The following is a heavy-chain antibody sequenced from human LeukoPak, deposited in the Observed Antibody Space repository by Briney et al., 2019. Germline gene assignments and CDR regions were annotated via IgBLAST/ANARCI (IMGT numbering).Heavy chain of an antibody. V-gene: IGHV3-15*01. Sequence: PGRSLRLSCAASGFTFSSYAMHWVRQAPGKGLEWVGRIKSKTDGGTTDYAAPVKGRFTISRDDSKNTLYLQMNSLKTEDTAVYYCTTDTVDCSSTSCYEIDYWGQGTLVTVSS. J-gene: IGHJ4*02. CDR1: GFTFSSYA. CDR2: IKSKTDGGTT. D-gene: IGHD2-2*01. CDR3: TTDTVDCSSTSCYEIDY.